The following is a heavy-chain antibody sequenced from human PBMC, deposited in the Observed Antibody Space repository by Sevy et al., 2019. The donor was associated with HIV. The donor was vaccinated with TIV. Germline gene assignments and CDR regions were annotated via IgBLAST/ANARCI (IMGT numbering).Heavy chain of an antibody. CDR1: GGSISSYS. D-gene: IGHD3-10*01. Sequence: SETLSLTCTAAGGSISSYSWSWIRQPPGKGLEWIGYIYYSWSTNYNPSLKRRVTITVATSKNQFSLKLSSVTAADTAADYCARDSGITMAPGEFDPWGQGTLVTVSS. CDR3: ARDSGITMAPGEFDP. CDR2: IYYSWST. J-gene: IGHJ5*02. V-gene: IGHV4-59*01.